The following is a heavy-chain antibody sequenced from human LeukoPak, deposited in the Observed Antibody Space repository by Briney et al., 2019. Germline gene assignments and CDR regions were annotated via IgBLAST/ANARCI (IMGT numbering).Heavy chain of an antibody. Sequence: SETLSLTCTVSGGSISSYYWSWIRQPPGKGLEWIGEINHSGSTNYNPSLKSRVTISVDTSKNQFSLKLSSVTAADTAVYYCARDRYYYDISGYFNWSDPWGQGTLVTVSS. CDR3: ARDRYYYDISGYFNWSDP. D-gene: IGHD3-22*01. CDR1: GGSISSYY. J-gene: IGHJ5*02. V-gene: IGHV4-34*01. CDR2: INHSGST.